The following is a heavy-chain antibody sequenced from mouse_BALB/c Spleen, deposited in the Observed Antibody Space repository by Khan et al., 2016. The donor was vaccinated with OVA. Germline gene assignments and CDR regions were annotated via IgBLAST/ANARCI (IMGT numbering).Heavy chain of an antibody. CDR3: ARGYDFFAY. CDR1: GYSFTLYY. D-gene: IGHD2-14*01. J-gene: IGHJ3*01. CDR2: VNPNNGDT. Sequence: VQLQQSGPDLVKPGASVKISCKASGYSFTLYYLSWVKQTHGESLEWIGRVNPNNGDTTYNQKFKGKAILTVDTSSNTAYMHLRSLTSEDSAVYYCARGYDFFAYWGQGTLVTVSA. V-gene: IGHV1-26*01.